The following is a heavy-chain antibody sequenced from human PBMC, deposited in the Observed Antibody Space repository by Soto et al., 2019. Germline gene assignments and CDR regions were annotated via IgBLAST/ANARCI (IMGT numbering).Heavy chain of an antibody. J-gene: IGHJ4*02. Sequence: PGRSMRLSCAASGFSFSSYIMNWVLQAPGKRLEWVSSISSGSTNIYYADSVKGRFTISRDNAKNSVYLQMNSLRAEDTAVYYCARDKVATQWTSQLPHDYWGQGTLVTVSS. CDR1: GFSFSSYI. V-gene: IGHV3-21*01. CDR3: ARDKVATQWTSQLPHDY. D-gene: IGHD2-2*01. CDR2: ISSGSTNI.